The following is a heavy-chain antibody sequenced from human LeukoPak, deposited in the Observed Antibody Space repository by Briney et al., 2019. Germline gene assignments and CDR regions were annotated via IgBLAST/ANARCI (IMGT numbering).Heavy chain of an antibody. Sequence: SETLSLTCTVSGGSISSYYWSWIRQPAGKGLEWIGRIYTGGSTNYNPSLKSRVTMSVDTSKNQFSLKLSSVTAADTAVYYCARSLPPFDSSGYQLDYWGQGTLVTVSS. V-gene: IGHV4-4*07. CDR2: IYTGGST. J-gene: IGHJ4*02. CDR1: GGSISSYY. CDR3: ARSLPPFDSSGYQLDY. D-gene: IGHD3-22*01.